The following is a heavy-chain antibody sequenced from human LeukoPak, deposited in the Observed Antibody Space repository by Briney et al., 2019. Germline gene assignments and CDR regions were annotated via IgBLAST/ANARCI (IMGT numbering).Heavy chain of an antibody. D-gene: IGHD4-11*01. CDR3: ARAMTS. Sequence: GGSLRLSCTASGFTFSSYEMNWVRQAPGKGLEWVSHISSSGTIIYYADSMKGRFTISRDNAKNSLYLQMNSLRAEDTAVYYCARAMTSWGQGTLVTVSS. CDR2: ISSSGTII. CDR1: GFTFSSYE. V-gene: IGHV3-48*03. J-gene: IGHJ4*02.